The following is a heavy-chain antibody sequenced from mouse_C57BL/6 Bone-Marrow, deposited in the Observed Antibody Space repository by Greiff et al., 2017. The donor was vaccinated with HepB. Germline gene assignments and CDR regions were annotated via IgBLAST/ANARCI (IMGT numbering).Heavy chain of an antibody. CDR2: ISSGGSYT. D-gene: IGHD3-2*02. Sequence: EVKLVESGGDLVKPGGSLKLSCAASGFTFSSYGMSWVRQTPDERLEWVATISSGGSYTYYPDSVKGRFTISRDNAKNTLYLQMSSLKSEDTAMYYCARHPLRPFAYWGQGTLVTVSA. CDR3: ARHPLRPFAY. V-gene: IGHV5-6*01. J-gene: IGHJ3*01. CDR1: GFTFSSYG.